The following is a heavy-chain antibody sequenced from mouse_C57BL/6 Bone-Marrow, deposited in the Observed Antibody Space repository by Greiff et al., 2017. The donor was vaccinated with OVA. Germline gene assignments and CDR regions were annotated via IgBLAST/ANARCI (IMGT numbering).Heavy chain of an antibody. CDR1: GYTFTSYW. CDR2: INPSSGYT. V-gene: IGHV1-7*01. D-gene: IGHD2-3*01. Sequence: QVQLKESGAELAKPGASVKLSCKASGYTFTSYWMHWVKQRPGQGLELIGYINPSSGYTKYNQKFKDKATLTADKSSSTAYMQLSSLTYEDSAVYYCASLCPFDYWGQGTTLTVSS. J-gene: IGHJ2*01. CDR3: ASLCPFDY.